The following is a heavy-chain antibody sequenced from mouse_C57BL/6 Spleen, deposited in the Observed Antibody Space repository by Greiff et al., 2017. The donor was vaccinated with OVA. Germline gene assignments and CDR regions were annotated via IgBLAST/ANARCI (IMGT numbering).Heavy chain of an antibody. CDR2: IYPRSGNT. J-gene: IGHJ2*01. CDR1: GYTFTSYG. Sequence: ESGAELARPGASVKLSCKASGYTFTSYGIRWVKQRPGQGLEWIGEIYPRSGNTYYNEKFKGKATLTADKSSSTAYMELRSLTSEDSAVYFCARVRSLLYFDDWGQGTTLTVSS. D-gene: IGHD1-1*01. V-gene: IGHV1-81*01. CDR3: ARVRSLLYFDD.